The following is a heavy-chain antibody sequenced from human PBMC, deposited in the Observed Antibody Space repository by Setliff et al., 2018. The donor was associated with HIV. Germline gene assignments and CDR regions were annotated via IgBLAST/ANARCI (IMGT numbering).Heavy chain of an antibody. J-gene: IGHJ4*02. D-gene: IGHD3-16*01. Sequence: ASVKVSCKASGYTFTDYYIHWVRQAPGQGLEWMGRINPNNGGTNYAQKFQGRVTMTRDTSISTAYMELSRLRSDDTAVYYCARDATYVYVWGTSSLVLDYWGQGTLVTVSS. CDR1: GYTFTDYY. V-gene: IGHV1-2*06. CDR2: INPNNGGT. CDR3: ARDATYVYVWGTSSLVLDY.